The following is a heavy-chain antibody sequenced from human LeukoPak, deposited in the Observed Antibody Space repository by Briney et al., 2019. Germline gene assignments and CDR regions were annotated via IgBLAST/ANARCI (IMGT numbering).Heavy chain of an antibody. CDR3: ARRDSTNYYFAY. V-gene: IGHV4-39*01. Sequence: SETLSLTCTVSGGSISSSSYHWGWIRQPPGKGLEWIGSIYYSGSTYYNPSLKSRVTISVDTSRNQFSLKLSSVTAADTAVYYCARRDSTNYYFAYWGQGTLVTVSS. CDR1: GGSISSSSYH. D-gene: IGHD2/OR15-2a*01. CDR2: IYYSGST. J-gene: IGHJ4*02.